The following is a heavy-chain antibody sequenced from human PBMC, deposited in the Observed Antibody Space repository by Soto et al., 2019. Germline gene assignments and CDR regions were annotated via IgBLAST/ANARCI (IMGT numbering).Heavy chain of an antibody. Sequence: GASVKVSCKASGYTFTSYGISWVRQAPGQGLEWMGWISAYNGNTNYAQKLQGRVTMTTDTSTSTAYMELRSLRSDDTAVYYCARGGLYCSSTSCPKSFDYRGQGTLVTVSS. V-gene: IGHV1-18*01. J-gene: IGHJ4*02. CDR1: GYTFTSYG. D-gene: IGHD2-2*01. CDR2: ISAYNGNT. CDR3: ARGGLYCSSTSCPKSFDY.